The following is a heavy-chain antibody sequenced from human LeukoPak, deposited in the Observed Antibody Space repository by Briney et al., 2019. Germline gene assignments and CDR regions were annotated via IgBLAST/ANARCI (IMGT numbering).Heavy chain of an antibody. Sequence: SETLSLTCTVSGGSISSYYWSWIRQPPGKGLEWIGYIYYSGSTNYNPSLKSRVTISVDTSKNQFSLKLSSVTAADTAFYYCARVLTVAGLDFWGQGILVTISS. CDR1: GGSISSYY. CDR3: ARVLTVAGLDF. CDR2: IYYSGST. J-gene: IGHJ4*02. V-gene: IGHV4-59*12. D-gene: IGHD6-19*01.